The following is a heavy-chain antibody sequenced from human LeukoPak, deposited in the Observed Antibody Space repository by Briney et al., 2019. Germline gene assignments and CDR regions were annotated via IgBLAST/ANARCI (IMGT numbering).Heavy chain of an antibody. CDR2: ISSSGSTI. J-gene: IGHJ3*02. D-gene: IGHD3-22*01. Sequence: GGSLRLSCAASGFTFSSYEMNWVSQAPGKGLEWVSYISSSGSTIYYADSVKGRFTISRDNAKNSLYLQMNSLRAEDTAVYYCAREGIEDFDTSGYDAFDIWGQGTMVTVSS. CDR1: GFTFSSYE. V-gene: IGHV3-48*03. CDR3: AREGIEDFDTSGYDAFDI.